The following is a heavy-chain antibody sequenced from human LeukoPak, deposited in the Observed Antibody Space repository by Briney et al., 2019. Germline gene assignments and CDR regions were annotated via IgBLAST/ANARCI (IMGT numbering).Heavy chain of an antibody. Sequence: GGSLRLSCAASGFTFSSYSMNWVRQAPGKGLEWVSYISSSSSTIYYADSVKGRFTISRDNAKNSLYLQMNSLRDEDTAVYYCARDFSCELSKGVYFQHWGQGTLVTVSS. CDR1: GFTFSSYS. CDR2: ISSSSSTI. CDR3: ARDFSCELSKGVYFQH. D-gene: IGHD1-26*01. J-gene: IGHJ1*01. V-gene: IGHV3-48*02.